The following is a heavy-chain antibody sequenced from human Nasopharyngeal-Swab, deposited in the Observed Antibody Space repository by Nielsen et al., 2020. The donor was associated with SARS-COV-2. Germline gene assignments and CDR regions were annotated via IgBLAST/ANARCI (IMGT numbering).Heavy chain of an antibody. J-gene: IGHJ2*01. V-gene: IGHV1-18*01. CDR3: ARAGTVLVPTSVSSWYFDF. D-gene: IGHD2-8*02. CDR1: GYIFRTFA. CDR2: INPDRGHT. Sequence: ASVKVSCKTSGYIFRTFAISWVRQAPGQGLEWVAWINPDRGHTNSSRKFHGRVTLTTDTSTSTAYLELRNLRSDDTAVYFCARAGTVLVPTSVSSWYFDFWGRGTLVTVSS.